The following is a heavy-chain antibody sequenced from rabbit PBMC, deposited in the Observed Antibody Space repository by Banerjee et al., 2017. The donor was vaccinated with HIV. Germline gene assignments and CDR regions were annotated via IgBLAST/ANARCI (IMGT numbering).Heavy chain of an antibody. Sequence: RQAPGKGLEWIACIDTSNGDTDYANWPKGRFTISKASSTVDLKMTSLTAADTATYFCARDSGSGHYIDVLFNLWGPGTLVTVS. D-gene: IGHD1-1*01. V-gene: IGHV1S40*01. CDR2: IDTSNGDT. CDR3: ARDSGSGHYIDVLFNL. J-gene: IGHJ4*01.